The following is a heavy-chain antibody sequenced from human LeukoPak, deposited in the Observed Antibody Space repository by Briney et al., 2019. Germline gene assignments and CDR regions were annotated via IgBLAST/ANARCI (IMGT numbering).Heavy chain of an antibody. V-gene: IGHV4-38-2*01. CDR3: ARGDTAMFFDY. Sequence: SETLSLTCAVSGYSICSGYYWGWIRQPPGKGLEWIGSIYHSGSTYYNPSLKSRVTISVDTSKNQFSLKLSSVTAADTAVYYCARGDTAMFFDYWGQGTLVTVSS. CDR1: GYSICSGYY. D-gene: IGHD5-18*01. J-gene: IGHJ4*02. CDR2: IYHSGST.